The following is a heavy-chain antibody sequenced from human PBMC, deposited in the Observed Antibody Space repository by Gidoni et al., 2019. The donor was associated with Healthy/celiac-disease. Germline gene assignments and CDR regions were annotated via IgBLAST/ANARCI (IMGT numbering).Heavy chain of an antibody. Sequence: EVQLVDSGGGLVQPGGSLSFSCAASGLTASSHYMSWVRQAPGKGLEWVSVIYSGGSTYYADSVKGRFTISRDNSKNTLYLQMNNLRAEDTAVYYCARDPTPYYYGSGSYYNWWGQGTLVTVSS. V-gene: IGHV3-66*01. CDR2: IYSGGST. CDR3: ARDPTPYYYGSGSYYNW. D-gene: IGHD3-10*01. J-gene: IGHJ4*02. CDR1: GLTASSHY.